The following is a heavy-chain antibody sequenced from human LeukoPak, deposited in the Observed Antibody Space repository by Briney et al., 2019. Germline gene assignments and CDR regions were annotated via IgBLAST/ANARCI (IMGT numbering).Heavy chain of an antibody. D-gene: IGHD2-15*01. J-gene: IGHJ4*02. CDR2: ISGSGGST. Sequence: GGSLRLSCAASGFTFSGYAMSWVRQAPGKGLEWVSAISGSGGSTYYADSVKGRFTISRDNSKNTLYLQMNSLRAEDTAVYYCASSVVVDVRGAYDYWGQGTLVTVSS. CDR1: GFTFSGYA. CDR3: ASSVVVDVRGAYDY. V-gene: IGHV3-23*01.